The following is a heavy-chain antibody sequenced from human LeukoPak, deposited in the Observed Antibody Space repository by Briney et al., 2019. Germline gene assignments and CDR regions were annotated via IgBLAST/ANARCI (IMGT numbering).Heavy chain of an antibody. Sequence: GGSLRLSCAASGFTFTNYAMSWVRQAPGKGLEWVSAISGSGGSTYYADSVKGRFTISRDNSKNTLYLQMNSLRAEDTAVYYCAKSRTSPTPRHYYYYMDVWGKGTTVTVSS. D-gene: IGHD2-15*01. V-gene: IGHV3-23*01. CDR2: ISGSGGST. CDR3: AKSRTSPTPRHYYYYMDV. CDR1: GFTFTNYA. J-gene: IGHJ6*03.